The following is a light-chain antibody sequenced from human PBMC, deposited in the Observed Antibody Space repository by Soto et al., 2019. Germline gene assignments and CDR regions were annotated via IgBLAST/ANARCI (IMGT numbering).Light chain of an antibody. CDR1: SSDVGAYIY. CDR3: SSYSDSDTKV. V-gene: IGLV2-14*03. Sequence: QSALTQPASVSGSPGQSITISCGGTSSDVGAYIYVSWYQQFPGKAPKLIIYEVNNRPSGVSDRFSGSKSDTTAYLTISGLQAEDEADYYCSSYSDSDTKVFGTVTKVTVL. CDR2: EVN. J-gene: IGLJ1*01.